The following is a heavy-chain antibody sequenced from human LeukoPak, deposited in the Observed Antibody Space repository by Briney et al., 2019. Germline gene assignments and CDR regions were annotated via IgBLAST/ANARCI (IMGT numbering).Heavy chain of an antibody. J-gene: IGHJ4*02. V-gene: IGHV3-33*01. D-gene: IGHD3-22*01. CDR1: GFTFSNYG. Sequence: GRSLRLSCAASGFTFSNYGMHWVCQAPGKGLEWVALIWHDGSNKYYADSVKGRFTISRDNSKNTLYLQMNSLRAEDTAVYYCAREENYYDSSGYYSGVDYWGQGTLVTVSS. CDR2: IWHDGSNK. CDR3: AREENYYDSSGYYSGVDY.